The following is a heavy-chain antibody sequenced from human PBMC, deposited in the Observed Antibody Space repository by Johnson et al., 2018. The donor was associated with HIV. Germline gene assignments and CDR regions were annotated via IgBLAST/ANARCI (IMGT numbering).Heavy chain of an antibody. Sequence: VQLVESGGGLVQPGGSLRLSCAASGFTVISNYMSWVRQGPGKGLEWVSVIYSGGSTYHADSVKGRFIISRDNSKNTLYLQMNSLRAEDTAVYYCARRDDIRNGAFDIWGQGTMVTVSS. J-gene: IGHJ3*02. D-gene: IGHD3-22*01. CDR2: IYSGGST. CDR3: ARRDDIRNGAFDI. V-gene: IGHV3-66*04. CDR1: GFTVISNY.